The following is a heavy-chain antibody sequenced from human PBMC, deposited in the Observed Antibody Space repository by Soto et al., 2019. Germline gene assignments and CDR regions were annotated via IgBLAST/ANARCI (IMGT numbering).Heavy chain of an antibody. D-gene: IGHD3-3*01. CDR1: GGTFSSYA. CDR3: ARGRFGVVIKNYYYYGMDV. V-gene: IGHV1-69*13. J-gene: IGHJ6*02. Sequence: GASVKVSCKASGGTFSSYAISWVRQAPGQGLEWMGGIIPIFGTANYAQKFQGRVTITADESTSTAYMELSSLRSEDTAVYYCARGRFGVVIKNYYYYGMDVWGQGTTVTVSS. CDR2: IIPIFGTA.